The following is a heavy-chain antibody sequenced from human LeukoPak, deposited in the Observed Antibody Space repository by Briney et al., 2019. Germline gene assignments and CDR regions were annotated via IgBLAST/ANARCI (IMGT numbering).Heavy chain of an antibody. V-gene: IGHV3-48*03. CDR1: GFTFSSYE. J-gene: IGHJ4*02. Sequence: PGGSLRLSCAASGFTFSSYEMNWVRQAPGKGLEWVSYISSSGSTIYYADSVKGRFTISRDNAKNSLYLQMNSLRAEDTAVYYCAKDFIPSSLYYFDYWGQGTLVTVSS. CDR2: ISSSGSTI. D-gene: IGHD3-16*01. CDR3: AKDFIPSSLYYFDY.